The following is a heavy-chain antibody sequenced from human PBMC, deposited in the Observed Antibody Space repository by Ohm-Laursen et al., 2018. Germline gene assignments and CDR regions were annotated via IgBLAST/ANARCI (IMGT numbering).Heavy chain of an antibody. D-gene: IGHD3-22*01. CDR1: GFTFSNYA. J-gene: IGHJ4*02. CDR3: AKRYDRSSYYQDFDY. V-gene: IGHV3-23*01. Sequence: SLRLSCSASGFTFSNYAMSWVRQAPGKGLEWVSGISGSGGSTYYADSVKGRFTISRDDSKNTLHLQMNSLRAEDTAIYYCAKRYDRSSYYQDFDYWGQGTLVTVSS. CDR2: ISGSGGST.